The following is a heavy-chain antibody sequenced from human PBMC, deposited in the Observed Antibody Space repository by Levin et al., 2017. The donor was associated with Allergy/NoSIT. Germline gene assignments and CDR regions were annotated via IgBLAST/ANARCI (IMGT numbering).Heavy chain of an antibody. D-gene: IGHD3-10*01. CDR2: IYTSGST. CDR1: GGSISSGSYY. CDR3: ARGWSYGSGSYYLGLDY. Sequence: SETLSLTCTVSGGSISSGSYYWSWIRQPAGKGLEWIGRIYTSGSTNYNPSLKSRVTISVDTSKNQFSLKLSSVTAADTAVYYCARGWSYGSGSYYLGLDYWGQGTLVTVSS. J-gene: IGHJ4*02. V-gene: IGHV4-61*02.